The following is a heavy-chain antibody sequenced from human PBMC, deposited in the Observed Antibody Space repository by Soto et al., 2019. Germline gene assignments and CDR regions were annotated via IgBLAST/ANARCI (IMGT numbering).Heavy chain of an antibody. V-gene: IGHV4-39*01. J-gene: IGHJ4*02. CDR2: IYYSGSV. D-gene: IGHD2-2*01. CDR3: ARRITYGTTFNY. CDR1: GGSITSSDYL. Sequence: SETLSLTCNLYGGSITSSDYLWGWIRQPPGKGPEWIGNIYYSGSVHYNPSLKSRVTISVDTSKNQFSLKMTSVTAADTAIYYCARRITYGTTFNYWGRGLLVTVS.